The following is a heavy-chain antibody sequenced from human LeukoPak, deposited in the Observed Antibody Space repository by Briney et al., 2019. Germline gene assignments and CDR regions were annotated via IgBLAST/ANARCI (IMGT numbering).Heavy chain of an antibody. Sequence: SETLSLTCTVSGGSISSYYWSWIRQPPGKGLEWIGEINHSGSTNYNPSLKSRVTISVDTSKNQFSLKLSSVTAADTAVYYCARVPGYYYDSSGQYYYGMDVWGQGTTVTVSS. CDR1: GGSISSYY. CDR3: ARVPGYYYDSSGQYYYGMDV. CDR2: INHSGST. V-gene: IGHV4-34*01. D-gene: IGHD3-22*01. J-gene: IGHJ6*02.